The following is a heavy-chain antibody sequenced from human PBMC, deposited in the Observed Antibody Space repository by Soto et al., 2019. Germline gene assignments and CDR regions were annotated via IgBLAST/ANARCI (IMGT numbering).Heavy chain of an antibody. CDR3: AREDDAFDI. Sequence: QVQLVESGGGVVQPGRSLRLSCAASGFTFSSYAIHWVRHAPGKGLEWVAVIWYDGSNKYYADSVKGRFTISRDNSKNTLYLQMNSLRAEDTAVYYCAREDDAFDIWGQGTMVTVSS. V-gene: IGHV3-33*01. CDR1: GFTFSSYA. CDR2: IWYDGSNK. J-gene: IGHJ3*02.